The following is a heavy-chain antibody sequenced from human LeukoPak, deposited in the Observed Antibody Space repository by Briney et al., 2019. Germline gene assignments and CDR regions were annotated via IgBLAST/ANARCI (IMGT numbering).Heavy chain of an antibody. Sequence: ASVKVSCKASGYTFTSYDINWVRQATGQGLEWMGWMNANSGDTGYAQKFQGRVTMTRNTSISTAYMELSSLRSEDTAVYYCAREVGLWADYWGQGTLVTVSS. CDR3: AREVGLWADY. V-gene: IGHV1-8*02. J-gene: IGHJ4*02. CDR2: MNANSGDT. D-gene: IGHD5-18*01. CDR1: GYTFTSYD.